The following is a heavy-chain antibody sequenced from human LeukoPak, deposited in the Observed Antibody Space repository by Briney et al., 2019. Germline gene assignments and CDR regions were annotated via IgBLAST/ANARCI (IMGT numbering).Heavy chain of an antibody. V-gene: IGHV3-30*18. Sequence: GGSLRLSFAASGFTFSSYGMHWVRQARGKGLEGVAVISYSGSNKYYAESVKGRFTISRDNSKNTLYLQMNSLRAEDTAVYYCAKVGSYSSGYYYYYYYGMDVWGQGTTVTVSS. D-gene: IGHD3-22*01. CDR2: ISYSGSNK. CDR3: AKVGSYSSGYYYYYYYGMDV. CDR1: GFTFSSYG. J-gene: IGHJ6*02.